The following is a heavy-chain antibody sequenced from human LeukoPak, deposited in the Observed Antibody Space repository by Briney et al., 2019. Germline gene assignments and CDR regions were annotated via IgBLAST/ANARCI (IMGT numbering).Heavy chain of an antibody. Sequence: GGSLRLSCAASGFTFSSYSMNWVRQAPGKGLEWVSYISSSSSTIYYADSVKGRFTISRDNAKNSLYLQMNSLRAEDTAVYYCARETSQKGAHYMDVWGKGTTVTISS. D-gene: IGHD3-16*01. V-gene: IGHV3-48*01. J-gene: IGHJ6*03. CDR3: ARETSQKGAHYMDV. CDR1: GFTFSSYS. CDR2: ISSSSSTI.